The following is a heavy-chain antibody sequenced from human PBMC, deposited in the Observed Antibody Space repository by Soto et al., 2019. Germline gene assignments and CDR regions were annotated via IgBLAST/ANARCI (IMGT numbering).Heavy chain of an antibody. CDR2: ISYTGRG. J-gene: IGHJ6*02. Sequence: QVQLQESGPGLVKPSETLAVTCTFSGGSVSSGSYYWSWIRQPPGKGLEWLGCISYTGRGDYNPPLKSRVTISVHTCKRQFSLRLNSMTAADTAGYYCARAHSVYDPVGMDVWGQGTTV. CDR1: GGSVSSGSYY. V-gene: IGHV4-61*01. D-gene: IGHD5-12*01. CDR3: ARAHSVYDPVGMDV.